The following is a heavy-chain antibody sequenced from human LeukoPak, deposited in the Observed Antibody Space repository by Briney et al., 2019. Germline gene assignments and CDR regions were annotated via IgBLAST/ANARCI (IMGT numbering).Heavy chain of an antibody. Sequence: ASVKVSCKASGYTFTSYDINWVRQATGQGLEWMGWMNPNSGNTGYAQKFQGRVTMTRNTSISTAYMELSSLRSEDTAVYYCARGRPRVLLWFGESVQGGGDYWGQGTLVTVSS. CDR3: ARGRPRVLLWFGESVQGGGDY. J-gene: IGHJ4*02. CDR2: MNPNSGNT. CDR1: GYTFTSYD. V-gene: IGHV1-8*01. D-gene: IGHD3-10*01.